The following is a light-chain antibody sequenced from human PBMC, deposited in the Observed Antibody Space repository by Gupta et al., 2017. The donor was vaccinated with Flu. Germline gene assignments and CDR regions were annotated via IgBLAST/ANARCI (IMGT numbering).Light chain of an antibody. Sequence: PSPLAASVGDRVTIPCRVSQSVSSCLNWYQQKPGKAPQLLIYWGSNLESGVPYRFSGSGSVTDFTLTISSLEPEDVGTYFCKQSSGSPPTFGGGTKLEIK. CDR3: KQSSGSPPT. CDR1: QSVSSC. J-gene: IGKJ4*01. V-gene: IGKV1-39*01. CDR2: WGS.